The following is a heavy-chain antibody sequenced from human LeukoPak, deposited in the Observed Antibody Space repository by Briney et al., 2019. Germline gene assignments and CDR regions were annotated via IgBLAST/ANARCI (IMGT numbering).Heavy chain of an antibody. D-gene: IGHD2-8*01. V-gene: IGHV4-30-4*01. J-gene: IGHJ4*02. Sequence: SETLSLTCTVSGGSISSGDYYWSWIRQPPGKGLEWIGYIYYSGSTYYNPSLKSRVTISVDTSKNQFSLKLSSMTAADTAVYYCARVMIPYYFDYWGQGTLVTVSS. CDR1: GGSISSGDYY. CDR3: ARVMIPYYFDY. CDR2: IYYSGST.